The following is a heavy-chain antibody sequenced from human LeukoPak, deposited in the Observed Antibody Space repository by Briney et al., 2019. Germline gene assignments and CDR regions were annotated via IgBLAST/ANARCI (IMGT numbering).Heavy chain of an antibody. D-gene: IGHD3-16*01. J-gene: IGHJ4*02. V-gene: IGHV3-53*01. CDR3: AADDEGGPLDY. CDR2: IYSGGST. CDR1: GFTVSSNY. Sequence: GGSLRLSCAASGFTVSSNYMSWVRQAPGKGLEWVSVIYSGGSTYYADSVKGRFTISRDNSKNTLYLQMNSLRAEDTAVYYCAADDEGGPLDYWGQGTLVTVSS.